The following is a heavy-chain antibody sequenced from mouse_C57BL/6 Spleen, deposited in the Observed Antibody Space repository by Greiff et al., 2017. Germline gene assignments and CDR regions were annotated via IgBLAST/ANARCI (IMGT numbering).Heavy chain of an antibody. J-gene: IGHJ2*01. Sequence: VQLQQPGAELVRPGSSVKLSCKASGYTFTSYWMHWVKQRPIQGLEWIGNIDPSDSETHYNQKFKDKATLTVDKSSSTAYMQLSSLTSEDSAVYYCARGLTGTVFDYWGQGTTLTVSS. CDR3: ARGLTGTVFDY. CDR2: IDPSDSET. V-gene: IGHV1-52*01. D-gene: IGHD4-1*01. CDR1: GYTFTSYW.